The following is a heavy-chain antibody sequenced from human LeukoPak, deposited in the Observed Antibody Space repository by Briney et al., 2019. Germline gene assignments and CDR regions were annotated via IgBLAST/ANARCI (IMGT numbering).Heavy chain of an antibody. Sequence: GGSPRLSCAASGFTFSSYAMSWVRQAPGKGLEWVSAISGSGGSTYYADPVKGRFTISRDNSKNTLYLQMNSLRAEDTAVYYCAKVYYYDSSGYEWVDYWGQGTLVTVSS. CDR3: AKVYYYDSSGYEWVDY. V-gene: IGHV3-23*01. CDR2: ISGSGGST. J-gene: IGHJ4*02. CDR1: GFTFSSYA. D-gene: IGHD3-22*01.